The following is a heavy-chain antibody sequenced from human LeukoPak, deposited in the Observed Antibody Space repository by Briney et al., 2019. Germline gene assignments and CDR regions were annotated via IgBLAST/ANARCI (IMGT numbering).Heavy chain of an antibody. D-gene: IGHD5-12*01. J-gene: IGHJ4*02. CDR1: GGSISIGGYY. CDR3: WAIVTTIKLDF. Sequence: SETLSLTCTVSGGSISIGGYYWSWIRQHPGKGLEWIGYIYYSGSTYYNPSLKSRVTISADTSKNHFSLKLSSVTAADTAVYYCWAIVTTIKLDFWGQGTLVTVSS. V-gene: IGHV4-31*03. CDR2: IYYSGST.